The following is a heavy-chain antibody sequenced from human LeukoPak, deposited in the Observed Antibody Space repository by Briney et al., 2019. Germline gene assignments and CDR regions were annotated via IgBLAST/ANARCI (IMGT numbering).Heavy chain of an antibody. CDR1: GGSFSGYY. D-gene: IGHD4-23*01. V-gene: IGHV4-34*01. Sequence: SETLSLTCAVYGGSFSGYYWSWIRQPPGKGLEWIGEINHSGSTNYNPSLKSRVTISVDTSKNQFSLKLSSVTAADTAVYYCAMTTVVTSDPYFDYWGQGTLVTVSS. CDR2: INHSGST. J-gene: IGHJ4*02. CDR3: AMTTVVTSDPYFDY.